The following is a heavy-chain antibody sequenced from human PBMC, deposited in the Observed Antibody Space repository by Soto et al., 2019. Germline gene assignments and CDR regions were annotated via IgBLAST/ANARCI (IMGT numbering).Heavy chain of an antibody. CDR2: VNSDGSNT. D-gene: IGHD6-19*01. J-gene: IGHJ4*02. CDR1: GFTFSGYW. V-gene: IGHV3-74*01. CDR3: ARDGSGWDYYFDY. Sequence: GGSLRLSCAASGFTFSGYWMHWVRQAPGKGLVWVSRVNSDGSNTIYADSVKGRFTLSRDNARNTLHLQANSLTAEDTAVYYCARDGSGWDYYFDYWGQGTLVTVSS.